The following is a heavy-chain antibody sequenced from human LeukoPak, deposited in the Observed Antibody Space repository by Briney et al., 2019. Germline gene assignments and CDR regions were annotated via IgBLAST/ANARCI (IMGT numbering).Heavy chain of an antibody. CDR1: GFTFSSYS. CDR3: ASFYGDYVFDY. J-gene: IGHJ4*02. D-gene: IGHD4-17*01. CDR2: ISSSSSYI. V-gene: IGHV3-21*01. Sequence: GGSLRLSCAAFGFTFSSYSMNWVRQAPGKGLEWVSSISSSSSYIYYADSVKGRFTISRDNAKNSLYLQMNSLRAEDTAVYYCASFYGDYVFDYWGQGTLVTVSS.